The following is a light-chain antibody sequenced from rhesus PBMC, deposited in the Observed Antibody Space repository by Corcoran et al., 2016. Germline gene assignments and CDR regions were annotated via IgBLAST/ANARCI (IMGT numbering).Light chain of an antibody. CDR1: QGISTF. CDR3: QHYNTLPPA. V-gene: IGKV1-25*02. J-gene: IGKJ3*01. Sequence: DIQMTQSPSSVSASVGDRVTITCRASQGISTFLAWYQQKPGKAPKLLFYSATTFQSGVPSRFSGSGSGTAFTLTIRSLRPEDFATYYCQHYNTLPPAFGPGTKLDIK. CDR2: SAT.